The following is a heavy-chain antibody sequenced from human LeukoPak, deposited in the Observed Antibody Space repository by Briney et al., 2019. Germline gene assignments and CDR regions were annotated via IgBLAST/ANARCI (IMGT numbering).Heavy chain of an antibody. D-gene: IGHD1-26*01. CDR3: ARYSQMYSGSYST. J-gene: IGHJ5*02. CDR2: IKQDGSEK. CDR1: GFTFTTYW. V-gene: IGHV3-7*01. Sequence: GGSLRLSCVGSGFTFTTYWMSWVRQAPGKGLEWVANIKQDGSEKYYVDSVKGRFTISRDNANNSLYLQMNSLRAEDTAVYYCARYSQMYSGSYSTWGQGTLVTVSS.